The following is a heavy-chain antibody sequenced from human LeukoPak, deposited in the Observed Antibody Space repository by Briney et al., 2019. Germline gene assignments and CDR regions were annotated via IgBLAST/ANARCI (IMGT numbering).Heavy chain of an antibody. CDR3: ARATLTPVLAYSYYMDV. CDR2: IYYSGST. CDR1: GGSISSYY. V-gene: IGHV4-59*01. J-gene: IGHJ6*03. D-gene: IGHD3-3*02. Sequence: SETLSLTCTVSGGSISSYYWSWIRQPPGKGLEWIGYIYYSGSTNYNPSLKSRVTISVDTSKNQFSLKLSSVTAADTAVYYCARATLTPVLAYSYYMDVWGKGTTVTISS.